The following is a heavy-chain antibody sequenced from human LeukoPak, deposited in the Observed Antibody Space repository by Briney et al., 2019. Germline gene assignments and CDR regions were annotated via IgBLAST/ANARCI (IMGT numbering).Heavy chain of an antibody. CDR3: ARASLRLGELSAFGY. D-gene: IGHD3-16*02. CDR2: IIPIFGTA. V-gene: IGHV1-69*13. J-gene: IGHJ4*02. CDR1: GGTFSSYA. Sequence: SVKVSCKASGGTFSSYAISWVRQAPGQGLEWMGGIIPIFGTANYEQKFQGRVTITADESTSTAYMELSSLRSEDTAVYYCARASLRLGELSAFGYWGQGTLVAVSS.